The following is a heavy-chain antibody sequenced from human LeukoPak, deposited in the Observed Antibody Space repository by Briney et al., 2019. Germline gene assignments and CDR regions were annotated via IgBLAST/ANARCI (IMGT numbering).Heavy chain of an antibody. Sequence: GGSLRLSCAASGFTFSDYYMSWIRQAPGKGLEWVSYISSSGSTIYYADSVKGRFTISRDNAKNSLYLQMNSLRAEDTAVYYCARAVATINDAFDIWGQGTMVTVSS. CDR2: ISSSGSTI. V-gene: IGHV3-11*04. J-gene: IGHJ3*02. CDR1: GFTFSDYY. CDR3: ARAVATINDAFDI. D-gene: IGHD5-24*01.